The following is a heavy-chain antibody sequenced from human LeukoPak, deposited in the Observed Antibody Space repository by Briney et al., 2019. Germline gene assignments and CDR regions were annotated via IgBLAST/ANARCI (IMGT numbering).Heavy chain of an antibody. D-gene: IGHD1-26*01. J-gene: IGHJ4*02. V-gene: IGHV3-30*04. Sequence: PGRSLRLSCAASGFTFSSYAMHWVRQAPGKGLEWVAVISYDGSNKYYADSVKGRFTISRDNSKNTLYLQMNSLRAEDTAVYYCARECGSHRGYFDYWGQGTLVTVSS. CDR3: ARECGSHRGYFDY. CDR1: GFTFSSYA. CDR2: ISYDGSNK.